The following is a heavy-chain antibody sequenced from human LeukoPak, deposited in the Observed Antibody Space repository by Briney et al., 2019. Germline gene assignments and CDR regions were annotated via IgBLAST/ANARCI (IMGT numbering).Heavy chain of an antibody. J-gene: IGHJ3*01. Sequence: GGSLRLPCAASGFTFSLSGMNWVRQAPGKGLEWVSYISSSGSTIYYADSVKGRFTISRDNAKNSLYLQMNSLRAEDTAVYYCARDLATAMVFEDWGQGTMVTVSS. CDR3: ARDLATAMVFED. V-gene: IGHV3-48*04. CDR2: ISSSGSTI. D-gene: IGHD5-18*01. CDR1: GFTFSLSG.